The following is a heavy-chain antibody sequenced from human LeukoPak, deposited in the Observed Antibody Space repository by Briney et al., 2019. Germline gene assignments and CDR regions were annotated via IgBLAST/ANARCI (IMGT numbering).Heavy chain of an antibody. J-gene: IGHJ4*02. Sequence: ASVKVSCKASGYTFTSYGISWVRQAPGQGLEWMGIINPSGGSTSYAQKFQGRVTMTRDTSTSTVHMELSSLRSEDTAVYYCARDQERPLGYLDYWGQGTLVTVSS. CDR3: ARDQERPLGYLDY. CDR1: GYTFTSYG. V-gene: IGHV1-46*01. CDR2: INPSGGST.